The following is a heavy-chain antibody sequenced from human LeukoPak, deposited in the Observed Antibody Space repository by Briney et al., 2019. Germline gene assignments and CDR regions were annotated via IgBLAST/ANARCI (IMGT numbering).Heavy chain of an antibody. V-gene: IGHV3-11*05. CDR2: ISGSSSYT. Sequence: GGSLRLSCAASGFTFSDYYMSWIRQAPGKGLEWVSYISGSSSYTNYADSVKGRFTISRDNAKNSLYLQMNSLRAEDTAVYYCARDTAAAERQFDYWGQGTLVTVSS. D-gene: IGHD6-13*01. CDR1: GFTFSDYY. J-gene: IGHJ4*02. CDR3: ARDTAAAERQFDY.